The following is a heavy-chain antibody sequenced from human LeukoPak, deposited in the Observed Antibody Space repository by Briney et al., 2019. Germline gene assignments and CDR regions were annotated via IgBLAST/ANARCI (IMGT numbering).Heavy chain of an antibody. V-gene: IGHV1-18*01. D-gene: IGHD3-22*01. CDR2: ISVYNGNT. Sequence: ASVKVSCTASGYTFTSYGITWVRQAPGQGLEWMGWISVYNGNTNYAQKVQDRVTMTTDASTSTAYMELRSLRSDDTALYYCARVALYDSSGYYYAPLSYFDYWGQGTLFTVSS. J-gene: IGHJ4*02. CDR3: ARVALYDSSGYYYAPLSYFDY. CDR1: GYTFTSYG.